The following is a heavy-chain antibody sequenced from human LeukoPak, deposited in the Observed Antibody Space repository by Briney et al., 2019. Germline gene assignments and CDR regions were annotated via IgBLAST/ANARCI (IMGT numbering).Heavy chain of an antibody. CDR1: GFSFSNYG. CDR3: AKLAGIVGATEPIDY. CDR2: IWYDGSNK. Sequence: GGSLRLSCAVSGFSFSNYGLHWVRQAPGKGLEWLAFIWYDGSNKYYADSVKGRFTISRDNSKNTLYLQMNSLRAEDTAVYYCAKLAGIVGATEPIDYWGQGTLVTVSS. D-gene: IGHD1-26*01. J-gene: IGHJ4*02. V-gene: IGHV3-30*02.